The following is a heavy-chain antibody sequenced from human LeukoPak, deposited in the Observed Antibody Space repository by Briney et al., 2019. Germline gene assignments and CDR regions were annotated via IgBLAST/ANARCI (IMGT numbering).Heavy chain of an antibody. CDR3: AGISRWGPY. J-gene: IGHJ4*02. CDR2: VYYDGIN. D-gene: IGHD3-16*01. CDR1: GGSINNTLFY. V-gene: IGHV4-39*07. Sequence: PSETLSLTCTVSGGSINNTLFYWGWIRQPPGKGLEWIGTVYYDGINYSSPSLKSRVATSVDTSKNQFSLRLSSVTAADTAVYYCAGISRWGPYWDQGILVTVSS.